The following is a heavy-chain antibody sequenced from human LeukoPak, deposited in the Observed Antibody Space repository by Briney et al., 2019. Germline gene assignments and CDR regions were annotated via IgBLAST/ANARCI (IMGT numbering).Heavy chain of an antibody. Sequence: PGGSLRLSCAASGFTFDDYAMHWVRQAPGKGLEWVSGISWNSGSIGYADSVKGRFTISRDNAKNSLYLQMNSLRAEDTAVYYCASGNRYSSSFDYWGQGTLVTVSS. V-gene: IGHV3-9*01. CDR1: GFTFDDYA. J-gene: IGHJ4*02. CDR3: ASGNRYSSSFDY. D-gene: IGHD6-6*01. CDR2: ISWNSGSI.